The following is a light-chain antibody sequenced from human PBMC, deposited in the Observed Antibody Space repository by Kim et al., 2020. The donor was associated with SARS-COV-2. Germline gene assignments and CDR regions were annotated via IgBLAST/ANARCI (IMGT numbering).Light chain of an antibody. CDR2: DAS. V-gene: IGKV1-33*01. J-gene: IGKJ5*01. CDR1: QDISNY. Sequence: DIQMTQSPSSLSASVGDRVTITCQASQDISNYLNWYQQKPGKAPKLLIYDASNLETGVPSRFSGSGSGTDFTFTISSLQPEDIATYYCQQYDNLRITFVQGTRLEIK. CDR3: QQYDNLRIT.